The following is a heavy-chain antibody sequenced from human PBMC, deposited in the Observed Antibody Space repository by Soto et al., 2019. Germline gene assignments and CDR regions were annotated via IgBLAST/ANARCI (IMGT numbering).Heavy chain of an antibody. D-gene: IGHD4-17*01. CDR2: INHSGST. Sequence: PSEDLCLTEAVVGRAFSGYYWTWNRKHPGKGLEWIGEINHSGSTNYNPSLKSRVTISVDTSKNQFSLKLSSVTAADTAVYYCARGLRYGSSYYYYGMDVWAQGTTVTVSS. CDR1: GRAFSGYY. J-gene: IGHJ6*02. CDR3: ARGLRYGSSYYYYGMDV. V-gene: IGHV4-34*01.